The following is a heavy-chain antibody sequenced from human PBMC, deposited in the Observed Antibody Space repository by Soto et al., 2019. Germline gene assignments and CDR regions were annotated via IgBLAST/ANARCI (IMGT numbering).Heavy chain of an antibody. CDR1: GGSISSYY. D-gene: IGHD3-3*01. CDR3: ARDAGEYDFWSGYSYYYGMDV. V-gene: IGHV4-4*07. CDR2: IYTSGST. Sequence: PSETLSLTCTVSGGSISSYYWSWIRQPAGKGLEWIGRIYTSGSTNYNPSLKSRVTMSVDTSKNQFSLKLSSVTAADTAVYYCARDAGEYDFWSGYSYYYGMDVWGQGTTVTVS. J-gene: IGHJ6*02.